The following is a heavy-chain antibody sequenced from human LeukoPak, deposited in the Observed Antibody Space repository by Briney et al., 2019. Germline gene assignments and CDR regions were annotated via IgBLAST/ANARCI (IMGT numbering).Heavy chain of an antibody. V-gene: IGHV1-2*06. Sequence: AASVKVSCKASGYTFTGYYMHWVRQAPGQGLEWMGRINPNSGGTNYAQKFQGRVTMTRDTSSSTAYMELSRLRSDDTAVYYCARGHRGWTTLYYYYMDVWGKGTTVTVSS. CDR1: GYTFTGYY. J-gene: IGHJ6*03. CDR3: ARGHRGWTTLYYYYMDV. D-gene: IGHD4-11*01. CDR2: INPNSGGT.